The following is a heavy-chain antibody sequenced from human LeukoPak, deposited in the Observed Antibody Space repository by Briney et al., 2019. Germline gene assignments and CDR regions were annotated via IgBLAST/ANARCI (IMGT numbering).Heavy chain of an antibody. V-gene: IGHV4-59*01. CDR3: ARGHRITTVRGVIINWFDP. J-gene: IGHJ5*02. CDR2: IYYSGST. Sequence: PSETLSLTCTVSGGSISSYYWSWIRQPPGRGREWIGYIYYSGSTNYNPSLKSRVTISVDTSKNQFSLKLSSVAAADTAVYYCARGHRITTVRGVIINWFDPWGQGTLVTVSS. D-gene: IGHD3-10*01. CDR1: GGSISSYY.